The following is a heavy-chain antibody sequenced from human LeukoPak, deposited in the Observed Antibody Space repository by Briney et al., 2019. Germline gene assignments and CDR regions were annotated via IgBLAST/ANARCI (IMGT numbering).Heavy chain of an antibody. V-gene: IGHV5-51*01. Sequence: GESLKISCKGSGYSFTCYWIGWVRQMPGKGLEWMGIIYPGDSDTRYSPSFQGQVTISADKSISTAYLQWSSLKASDTAMYYCARQVLGESGYSYGAVDYWGQGTLVTVSS. CDR3: ARQVLGESGYSYGAVDY. CDR2: IYPGDSDT. J-gene: IGHJ4*02. CDR1: GYSFTCYW. D-gene: IGHD5-18*01.